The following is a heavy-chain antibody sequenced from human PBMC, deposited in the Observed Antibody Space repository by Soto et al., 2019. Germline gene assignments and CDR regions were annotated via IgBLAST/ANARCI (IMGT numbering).Heavy chain of an antibody. V-gene: IGHV4-34*01. CDR1: GGSFSGYY. J-gene: IGHJ6*02. CDR3: ARADSRQYYYYYGMDV. CDR2: INHSGST. Sequence: QVQLQQWGAGLLKPSETLSLTCAVYGGSFSGYYWSWIRQPPGKGLEWIGEINHSGSTNYNPSLKSRVTISVDTSKNQFSPKLSSVTAADTAVYYCARADSRQYYYYYGMDVWGQGTTVTVSS. D-gene: IGHD6-13*01.